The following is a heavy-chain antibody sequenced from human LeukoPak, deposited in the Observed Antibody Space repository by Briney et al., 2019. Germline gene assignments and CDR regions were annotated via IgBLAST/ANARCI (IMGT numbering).Heavy chain of an antibody. J-gene: IGHJ4*02. V-gene: IGHV3-7*05. CDR2: IKVDGTEK. CDR3: ARGPYYNDGSGYYYRLDH. D-gene: IGHD3-22*01. Sequence: PGGSLRLSCAASGFSFSAYWMSWVRQAPGKGLEWVANIKVDGTEKYYVDSVKGRFTISRDNAKDSLSLQMSGLRAEDTAVYYCARGPYYNDGSGYYYRLDHWGQGTLVTVSS. CDR1: GFSFSAYW.